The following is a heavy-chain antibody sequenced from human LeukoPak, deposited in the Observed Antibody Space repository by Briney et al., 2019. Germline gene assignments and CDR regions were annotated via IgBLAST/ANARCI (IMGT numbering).Heavy chain of an antibody. D-gene: IGHD6-19*01. V-gene: IGHV3-7*01. CDR1: GFTFSSYW. Sequence: GGSLRLSCAASGFTFSSYWMSWVRQAPGKGPEWVANIKQDGSEKYYVDSVKGRFTISRDNAKNSLYLQMNSLRAEDTAVYYCARVDHAYSSGWYYYWGQGTLVTVSS. CDR2: IKQDGSEK. J-gene: IGHJ4*02. CDR3: ARVDHAYSSGWYYY.